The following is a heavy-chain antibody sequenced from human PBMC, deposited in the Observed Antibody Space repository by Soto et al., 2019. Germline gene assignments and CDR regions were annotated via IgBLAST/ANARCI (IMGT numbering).Heavy chain of an antibody. Sequence: GGSLRLSCAASGFTFSSYGMHWVRQAPGKGLEWVAVIWYDGSNKYYADSVKGRFTISRDNSKNTLYLQMNSLRAEDTAVYYCARGVRYFDWLSLGYYYYYMDVWGKGTTVTVSS. J-gene: IGHJ6*03. CDR3: ARGVRYFDWLSLGYYYYYMDV. D-gene: IGHD3-9*01. V-gene: IGHV3-33*01. CDR2: IWYDGSNK. CDR1: GFTFSSYG.